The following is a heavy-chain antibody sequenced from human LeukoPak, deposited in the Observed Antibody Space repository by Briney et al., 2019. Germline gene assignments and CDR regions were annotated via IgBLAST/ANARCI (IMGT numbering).Heavy chain of an antibody. Sequence: SETLSLTCTVSGGSISSGDYYWGWIRQPPGKGLEWIGSIYYSGSIYYNPSLKSRVTISIDTSKHQFSLKVNFVTAADTAVYYCAGEPPPGFSSTWYDSDPPGYWGQGTLVTVSS. J-gene: IGHJ4*02. V-gene: IGHV4-30-4*01. CDR3: AGEPPPGFSSTWYDSDPPGY. D-gene: IGHD6-13*01. CDR1: GGSISSGDYY. CDR2: IYYSGSI.